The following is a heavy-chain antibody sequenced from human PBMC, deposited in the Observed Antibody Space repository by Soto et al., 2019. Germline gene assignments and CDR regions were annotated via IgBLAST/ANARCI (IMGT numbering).Heavy chain of an antibody. D-gene: IGHD4-17*01. J-gene: IGHJ4*02. CDR1: GYTFTSYD. V-gene: IGHV1-8*01. Sequence: QVQVVQSGAEVKKPGASVRVSCKTSGYTFTSYDLNWVRQAPGQGLEWMGWLSPDSCNAGYAQQFLGRLTMTSNTSISTAYMELGSLRSEDTAEYYCAVTTGYWGRGTMVTGSS. CDR2: LSPDSCNA. CDR3: AVTTGY.